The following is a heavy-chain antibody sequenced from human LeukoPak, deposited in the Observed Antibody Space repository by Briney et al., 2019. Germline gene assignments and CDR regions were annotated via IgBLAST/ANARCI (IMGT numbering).Heavy chain of an antibody. CDR3: AGTYYYDSSGYYYAY. D-gene: IGHD3-22*01. J-gene: IGHJ4*02. CDR1: GGSISGYY. V-gene: IGHV4-34*01. Sequence: SETLSLTCTVSGGSISGYYWSWIRQPPGKGLEWIGEINHSGSTNYNPSLKSRVTISVDTSKNQFSLKLSSVTAADTAVYYCAGTYYYDSSGYYYAYWGQGTLVTVSS. CDR2: INHSGST.